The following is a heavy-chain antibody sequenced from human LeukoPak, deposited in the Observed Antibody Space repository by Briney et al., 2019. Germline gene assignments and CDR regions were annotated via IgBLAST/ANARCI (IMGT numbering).Heavy chain of an antibody. CDR2: ISSSSSYI. D-gene: IGHD3-3*01. Sequence: GGSLRLSCAASGFPFSRHSMIWVRHAPGKRLEWVSSISSSSSYIYYADSVKGRFTISRDNAKNSLYLQMNSLRAEDTAVYYCAGSYYDFWSGYSFDYWGQGTLVTVSS. CDR3: AGSYYDFWSGYSFDY. CDR1: GFPFSRHS. J-gene: IGHJ4*02. V-gene: IGHV3-21*01.